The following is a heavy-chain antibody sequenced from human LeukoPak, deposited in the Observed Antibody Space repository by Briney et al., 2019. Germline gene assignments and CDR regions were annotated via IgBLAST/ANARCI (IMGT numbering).Heavy chain of an antibody. D-gene: IGHD7-27*01. J-gene: IGHJ3*02. CDR2: IYTSVNT. CDR1: NGSISSDTYF. V-gene: IGHV4-61*02. Sequence: SETLSLTCTVSNGSISSDTYFWSWIRQPAGKGLEWIGRIYTSVNTNYNPSLKTRVTISVDTSKNQFSLKLSSVTAADTAVYYCATLGTFDMWGQGTMVTVSS. CDR3: ATLGTFDM.